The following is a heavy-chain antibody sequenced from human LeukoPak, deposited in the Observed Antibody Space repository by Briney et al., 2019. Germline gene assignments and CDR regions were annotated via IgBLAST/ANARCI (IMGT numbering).Heavy chain of an antibody. D-gene: IGHD4-23*01. V-gene: IGHV3-74*01. Sequence: PGGSLRLSCAASGFTFSSYCMHWVRQAPGKGLVWVSRVATDGTGPSYADSVKGRFTISRDNAKNTLYLQMNSLSVEDTAVYYWARDVWPYGGNPGGSWGQGTLVTVSS. CDR1: GFTFSSYC. CDR2: VATDGTGP. J-gene: IGHJ5*02. CDR3: ARDVWPYGGNPGGS.